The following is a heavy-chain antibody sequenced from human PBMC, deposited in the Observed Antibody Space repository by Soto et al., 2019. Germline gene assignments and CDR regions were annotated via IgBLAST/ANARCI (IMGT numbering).Heavy chain of an antibody. D-gene: IGHD3-22*01. V-gene: IGHV3-15*07. CDR3: TTDSEFYYDSSGYYPPYIDY. CDR1: GFTFSNAW. Sequence: SGGSLRLSCAASGFTFSNAWMNWVRQAPGKGQEWVGRIKSKTDGGTTDYAAPVKGRFTISRDDSKNRLYLQMNSLKTEDTAVYYCTTDSEFYYDSSGYYPPYIDYWGQGTLVTVSS. J-gene: IGHJ4*02. CDR2: IKSKTDGGTT.